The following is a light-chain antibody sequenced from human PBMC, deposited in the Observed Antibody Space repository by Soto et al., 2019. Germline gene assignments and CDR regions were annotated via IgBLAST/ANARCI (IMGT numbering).Light chain of an antibody. CDR2: NNN. Sequence: QSVLTQPPSASGTPGQRVTIACSGSSSNIGSTTVKWYQQLPGTAPKLPIYNNNQRPSGVPDRFSGSKSGTSASLAISGLQSEDEADYYCAAWDDSLNGVVFGGGTKLTVL. CDR1: SSNIGSTT. J-gene: IGLJ3*02. V-gene: IGLV1-44*01. CDR3: AAWDDSLNGVV.